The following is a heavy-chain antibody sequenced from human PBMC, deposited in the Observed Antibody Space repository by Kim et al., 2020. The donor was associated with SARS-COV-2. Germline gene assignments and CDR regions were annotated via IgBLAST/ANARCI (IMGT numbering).Heavy chain of an antibody. CDR2: IYSGGPT. Sequence: GGSLRLSCAVSGFTVSSNYMTWVRQAPGKGLEWVSVIYSGGPTYYADSVKGRFTISRDTSKNMVFLQMNSLRAEDAAVYYCARIIVISGTWDHFDYWGQGTLVTVSS. J-gene: IGHJ4*02. CDR3: ARIIVISGTWDHFDY. V-gene: IGHV3-53*01. CDR1: GFTVSSNY. D-gene: IGHD2-2*01.